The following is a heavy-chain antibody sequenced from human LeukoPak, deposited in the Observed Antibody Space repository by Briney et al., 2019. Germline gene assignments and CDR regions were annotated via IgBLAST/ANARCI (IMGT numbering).Heavy chain of an antibody. CDR2: ISYDGSNK. V-gene: IGHV3-30*18. Sequence: GGSLRLSCAASGFTFSSYGMHWVRQAPGKGLEWVAVISYDGSNKYYADSVKGRFTISRDNSKNTLYLQMNSLRAEDTAVYYCAKEDSGWPWEGFDYWGQGTLVTVSS. J-gene: IGHJ4*02. D-gene: IGHD6-19*01. CDR3: AKEDSGWPWEGFDY. CDR1: GFTFSSYG.